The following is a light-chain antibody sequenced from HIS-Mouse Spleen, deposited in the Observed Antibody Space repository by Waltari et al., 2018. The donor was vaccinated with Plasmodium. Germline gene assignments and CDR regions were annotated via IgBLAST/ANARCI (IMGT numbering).Light chain of an antibody. J-gene: IGKJ3*01. CDR1: QSVSSN. V-gene: IGKV3-15*01. CDR3: QQYNNWSFT. CDR2: GAS. Sequence: EIVMTQSPATLSVSPGERANLSCRASQSVSSNLPWNQQKPDQAPRLLIYGASTRATGIPARFRGSGSGTEFTLTISSLQSEDFAVYYCQQYNNWSFTFGPGTKVDIK.